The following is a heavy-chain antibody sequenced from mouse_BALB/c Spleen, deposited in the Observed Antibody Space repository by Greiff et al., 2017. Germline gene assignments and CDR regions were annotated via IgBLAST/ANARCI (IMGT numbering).Heavy chain of an antibody. V-gene: IGHV1-37*01. J-gene: IGHJ3*01. CDR2: INPYNGDT. CDR1: GYSFTGYF. CDR3: GRGYDYDVAY. Sequence: VRVKQSGPELVKPGASVKISCRASGYSFTGYFMNWVKQSHGKSLEWIGRINPYNGDTFYNQKFKGKATLTVDKSSSTAHMELLSLTSEDSAVYYCGRGYDYDVAYWGQGTLVTVSA. D-gene: IGHD2-4*01.